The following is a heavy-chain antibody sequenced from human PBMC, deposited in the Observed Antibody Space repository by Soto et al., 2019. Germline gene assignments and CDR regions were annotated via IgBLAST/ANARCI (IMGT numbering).Heavy chain of an antibody. Sequence: ASVKVSCKASGYTFTSYAMHWVRQAPGQRLEWMGWINAGNGNTKYSQKFQGRVTITRDTSASTAYMELSSLRSEDTAVYYCARLRATIHAGPLFLDYWGQGTLVTVSS. CDR2: INAGNGNT. J-gene: IGHJ4*02. D-gene: IGHD5-12*01. CDR3: ARLRATIHAGPLFLDY. CDR1: GYTFTSYA. V-gene: IGHV1-3*01.